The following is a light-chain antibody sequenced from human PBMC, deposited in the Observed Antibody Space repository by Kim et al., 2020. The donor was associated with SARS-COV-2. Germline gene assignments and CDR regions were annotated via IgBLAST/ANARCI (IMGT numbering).Light chain of an antibody. V-gene: IGLV2-14*03. J-gene: IGLJ1*01. CDR2: DVN. CDR3: NSFTTSSTHV. Sequence: QSALTQPASVSGYPGQSITISCTGTSSDVGGYNFVSWYQQHPGKVPKLMIYDVNIRPSGVSNRFSGSKSGNTASLTISGLQAEDEADYYCNSFTTSSTHVFGTGTKVTVL. CDR1: SSDVGGYNF.